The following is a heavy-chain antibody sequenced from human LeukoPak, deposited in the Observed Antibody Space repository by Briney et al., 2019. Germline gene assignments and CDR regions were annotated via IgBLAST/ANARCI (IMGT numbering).Heavy chain of an antibody. D-gene: IGHD1-26*01. CDR3: ARLFGSYAAHYFDY. J-gene: IGHJ4*02. CDR1: GGSISSSSYY. Sequence: SETLSLTCTVSGGSISSSSYYWGWIRQPPGKGLEWIGGIYYSGSTYYNPSLKSRVTISVDTSKNQFSLKLSSVTAADTAVYYCARLFGSYAAHYFDYWGQGTLVTVSS. CDR2: IYYSGST. V-gene: IGHV4-39*01.